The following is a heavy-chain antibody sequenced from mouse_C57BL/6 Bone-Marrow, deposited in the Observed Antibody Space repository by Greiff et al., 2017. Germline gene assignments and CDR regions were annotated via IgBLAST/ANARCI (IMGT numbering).Heavy chain of an antibody. CDR2: IHPTSGST. Sequence: QVQLQQPGAELVKPGASVKLSCKASGYTFTSYWMHWVKQRPGQGLEWIGMIHPTSGSTNYNEKFKSKATLTADKSSSTAYMELRSLTSEDSAVYVCAREDYDSWFAYWGQETLVTVSA. CDR3: AREDYDSWFAY. CDR1: GYTFTSYW. J-gene: IGHJ3*01. D-gene: IGHD2-4*01. V-gene: IGHV1-64*01.